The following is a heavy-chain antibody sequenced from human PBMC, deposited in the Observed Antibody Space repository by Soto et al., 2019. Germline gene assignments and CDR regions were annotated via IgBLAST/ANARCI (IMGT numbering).Heavy chain of an antibody. CDR1: GYTFTSYA. CDR2: INAGNGNT. J-gene: IGHJ4*02. Sequence: QVQLVQSGAEVKKPGASVKVSCKASGYTFTSYAMHWVRQAPGQRLEWMGWINAGNGNTKYLQKFQGRVTITRDTSASTAYMELSSLRSEDTAVYYCAIGHSSGWLFFFYWGQGTLVTVSS. D-gene: IGHD6-19*01. V-gene: IGHV1-3*01. CDR3: AIGHSSGWLFFFY.